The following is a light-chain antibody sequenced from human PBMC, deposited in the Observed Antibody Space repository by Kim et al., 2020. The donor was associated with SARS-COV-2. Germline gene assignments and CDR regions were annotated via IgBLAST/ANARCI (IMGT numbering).Light chain of an antibody. CDR1: SSNIGSNT. J-gene: IGLJ3*02. Sequence: QPVLTQPPSASGTPGQRVTISCSGSSSNIGSNTVSWYQQFPGTAPKLLIYSDNQRPSGVPDRFSASKSGSSASLAISGLQSDDEADYYCAAWDDSLNGRGVFGGGTQLTVL. CDR2: SDN. CDR3: AAWDDSLNGRGV. V-gene: IGLV1-44*01.